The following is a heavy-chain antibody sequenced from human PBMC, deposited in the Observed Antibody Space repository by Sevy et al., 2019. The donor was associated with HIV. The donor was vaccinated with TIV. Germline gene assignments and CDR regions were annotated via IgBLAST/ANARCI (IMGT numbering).Heavy chain of an antibody. Sequence: SETLSLTCAVYSGSFSAYYWSWIRQPPGKGLEWIGEINHSGSTNYNPSLKSRVTISLHTSKNQFSLKLTSVTAADTAVYYCARGATVTTVPYYFDYWGQGTLVTVST. V-gene: IGHV4-34*01. D-gene: IGHD4-4*01. CDR2: INHSGST. J-gene: IGHJ4*02. CDR3: ARGATVTTVPYYFDY. CDR1: SGSFSAYY.